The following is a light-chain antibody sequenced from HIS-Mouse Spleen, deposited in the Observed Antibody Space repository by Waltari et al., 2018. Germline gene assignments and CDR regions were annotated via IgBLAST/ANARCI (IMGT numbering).Light chain of an antibody. CDR1: SSDIGGYNS. CDR3: SSYTSSSTRV. V-gene: IGLV2-14*03. Sequence: QSALTQPASVSGSPGQSITISCTGTSSDIGGYNSVSWYQQHPGKAPKLMIYVVSNRPSGVSNRFSGSQAGNTASLTISGLQAEDEADYYCSSYTSSSTRVFGGGTKLTVL. J-gene: IGLJ3*02. CDR2: VVS.